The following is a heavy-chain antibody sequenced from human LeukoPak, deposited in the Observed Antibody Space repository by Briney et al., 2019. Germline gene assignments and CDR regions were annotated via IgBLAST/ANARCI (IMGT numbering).Heavy chain of an antibody. Sequence: SETLSLTCTVSGGSMRNYYWTWIRQPPGKGLEWIGYIYYSGSTNYNPSLKSRVTISIDTSKNQFSLKLNSVTAADTAVYYCARTYYYGSGSYYDSRDGFDIWGQGTVVTVSS. CDR3: ARTYYYGSGSYYDSRDGFDI. CDR1: GGSMRNYY. J-gene: IGHJ3*02. D-gene: IGHD3-10*01. V-gene: IGHV4-59*08. CDR2: IYYSGST.